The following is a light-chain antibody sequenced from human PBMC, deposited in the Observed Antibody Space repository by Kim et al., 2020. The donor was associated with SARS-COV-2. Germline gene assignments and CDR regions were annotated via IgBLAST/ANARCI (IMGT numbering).Light chain of an antibody. CDR2: DVS. V-gene: IGLV2-14*01. CDR3: SSYTRSNRV. Sequence: QSALTQPASVSGSPGQSITISCTGTSSDVGGYNYVSWYQQHPGKAPKLMIYDVSKRPSGVSNRFSGSKSGNTASLTISGLQAEDEADYYCSSYTRSNRVFGGGTQLTVL. J-gene: IGLJ3*02. CDR1: SSDVGGYNY.